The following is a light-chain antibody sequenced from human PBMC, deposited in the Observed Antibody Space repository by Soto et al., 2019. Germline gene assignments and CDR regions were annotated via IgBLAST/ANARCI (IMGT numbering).Light chain of an antibody. CDR1: QSISTW. Sequence: DIQMTQSPSTLSASVGDRVTITCRASQSISTWLAWYQHKPGKAPQLLIYKASTLENGVPSRFSGSGAGTQFTLTITSLQPDDVATYCCQQYNRYWTFGQGTKVEIK. CDR3: QQYNRYWT. CDR2: KAS. J-gene: IGKJ1*01. V-gene: IGKV1-5*03.